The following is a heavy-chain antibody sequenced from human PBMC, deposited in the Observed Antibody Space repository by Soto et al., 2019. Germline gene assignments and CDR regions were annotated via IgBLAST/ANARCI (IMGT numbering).Heavy chain of an antibody. CDR2: INHSGST. J-gene: IGHJ4*02. D-gene: IGHD1-7*01. V-gene: IGHV4-34*01. CDR1: GGSFSGYY. Sequence: SETLSLACAVYGGSFSGYYWSWIRQPPGKGLEWIGEINHSGSTNYNPSLKSRVTISVDTSKNQFSLKLSSVTAADTAVYYCARAYNWNYPRIDFWAQGNLVTVSS. CDR3: ARAYNWNYPRIDF.